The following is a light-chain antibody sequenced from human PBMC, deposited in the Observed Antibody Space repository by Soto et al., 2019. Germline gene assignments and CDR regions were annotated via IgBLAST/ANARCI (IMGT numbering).Light chain of an antibody. Sequence: EIVLTQSPGTLSLSPGERATLSCMASQSVSSNVAWYQQIPGQTPRLLIYGASTRATGIPVRFSGSGSGTEFTLAISSLQSEDFAVYYCHQYDDGPYTFGQGTKVDIK. CDR2: GAS. J-gene: IGKJ2*01. CDR3: HQYDDGPYT. V-gene: IGKV3-15*01. CDR1: QSVSSN.